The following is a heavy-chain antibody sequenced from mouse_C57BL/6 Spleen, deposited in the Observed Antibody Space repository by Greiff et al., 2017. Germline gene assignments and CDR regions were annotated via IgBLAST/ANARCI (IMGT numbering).Heavy chain of an antibody. V-gene: IGHV1-82*01. CDR1: GYAFSSSW. J-gene: IGHJ2*01. CDR3: ERQDSSGYYFDD. CDR2: IYPGDGDT. D-gene: IGHD3-2*02. Sequence: VQLQQSGPELVQPGASVKISCKASGYAFSSSWMDWVKQRPGKGLEWIGRIYPGDGDTNYNGKFQGKATLTADKSSSTAYMQLSSLTSEDSAVYFCERQDSSGYYFDDWGQGTTLTVSS.